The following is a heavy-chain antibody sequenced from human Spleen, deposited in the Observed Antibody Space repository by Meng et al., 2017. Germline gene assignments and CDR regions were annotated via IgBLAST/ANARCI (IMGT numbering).Heavy chain of an antibody. J-gene: IGHJ3*02. Sequence: VQLKESGPGLVKPSQDLSLTCPVSGGSISSGGYYWSWIRQHPGKGLEWIGYIYYSGRTYSNPSLKSLVTISVDTSKNPFSLKLSSVTAADTAVYYCARGAAAGTECLDAFDIWGQGTMVTVSS. V-gene: IGHV4-31*01. CDR3: ARGAAAGTECLDAFDI. D-gene: IGHD6-13*01. CDR2: IYYSGRT. CDR1: GGSISSGGYY.